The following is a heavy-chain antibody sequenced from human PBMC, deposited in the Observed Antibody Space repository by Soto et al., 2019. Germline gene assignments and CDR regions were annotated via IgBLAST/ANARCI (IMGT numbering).Heavy chain of an antibody. D-gene: IGHD2-21*01. V-gene: IGHV3-74*01. CDR3: ARDLGRLSPPDLDWLDP. CDR2: INSDGSST. J-gene: IGHJ5*02. Sequence: PGGSLRLSCASSGFSFSNYWMHLVRQAPGKGLVWVSRINSDGSSTNYAGSVKGRFTVSRDNAKNTLYLQMNSLRVEDTAVYYCARDLGRLSPPDLDWLDPWGQGTQVTVSS. CDR1: GFSFSNYW.